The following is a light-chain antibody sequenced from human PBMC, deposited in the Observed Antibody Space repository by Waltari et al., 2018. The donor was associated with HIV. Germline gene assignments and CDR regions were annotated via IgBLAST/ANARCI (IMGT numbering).Light chain of an antibody. V-gene: IGLV2-11*01. Sequence: QSALTQPRSVTGSPGQSVTISCTGTSSDVGGYNYVSWYQPHPGQAPKLIIYDGSKRPSGLSFRCSGPKSGNTATLTISGLQPEDEADYFCTSYVSGSTPVFGRGTKVTVL. CDR1: SSDVGGYNY. J-gene: IGLJ2*01. CDR3: TSYVSGSTPV. CDR2: DGS.